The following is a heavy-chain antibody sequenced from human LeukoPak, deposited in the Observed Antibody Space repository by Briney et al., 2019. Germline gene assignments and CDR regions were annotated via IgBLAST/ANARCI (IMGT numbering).Heavy chain of an antibody. J-gene: IGHJ6*03. D-gene: IGHD1-1*01. CDR3: ARGPIQGVGHATTAGYYYMDV. Sequence: SETLSLTCAVYGGSFSGYYWSWIRQPPGKGLEWIGEINHSGSTNYNPSLKSRVTISVDTSKNQFSLKLSSVTAADTAVYYCARGPIQGVGHATTAGYYYMDVWGKGTTVTVSS. CDR1: GGSFSGYY. V-gene: IGHV4-34*01. CDR2: INHSGST.